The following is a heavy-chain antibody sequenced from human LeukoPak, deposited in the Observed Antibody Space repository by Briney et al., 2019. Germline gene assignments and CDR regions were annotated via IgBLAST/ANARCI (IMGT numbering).Heavy chain of an antibody. CDR3: ARDYSTSSWDN. V-gene: IGHV1-2*02. CDR2: INTNSGGT. CDR1: GYTFTIHH. D-gene: IGHD6-13*01. J-gene: IGHJ4*02. Sequence: ASVEVSCKTSGYTFTIHHIQWVRQAPEQGLEWMGWINTNSGGTIYSQKFQGRITMTRDPSITTAYMELSSLRSDDTAVYYCARDYSTSSWDNWGQGTLVTVSS.